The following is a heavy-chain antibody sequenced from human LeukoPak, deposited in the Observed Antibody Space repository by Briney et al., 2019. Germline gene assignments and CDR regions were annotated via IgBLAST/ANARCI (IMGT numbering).Heavy chain of an antibody. CDR2: IYYSGST. D-gene: IGHD5-18*01. V-gene: IGHV4-31*03. Sequence: SETLSLTCTVSGGSISSGGYYWSWIRQHPGKGLEWIGYIYYSGSTYYNPSLKSRVTISVDTSKNQFSLKLSSVTAADTAVYYCARYVDTAMAFYYWGQGTLVTVSS. J-gene: IGHJ4*02. CDR1: GGSISSGGYY. CDR3: ARYVDTAMAFYY.